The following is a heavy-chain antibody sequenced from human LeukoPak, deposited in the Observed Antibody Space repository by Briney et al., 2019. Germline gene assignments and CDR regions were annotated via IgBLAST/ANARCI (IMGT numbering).Heavy chain of an antibody. V-gene: IGHV4-4*02. CDR1: GASMSGGYS. D-gene: IGHD3-22*01. CDR2: IYHSGST. CDR3: ARSLSLVVVQVAAFDI. Sequence: SQTLSLTCAVSGASMSGGYSWSWIRQPPGKGLEWIGEIYHSGSTNYNPSLKSRVTISVDKSKNQFSLKLSSVTAADTAVYYCARSLSLVVVQVAAFDIWGQGTMVTVSS. J-gene: IGHJ3*02.